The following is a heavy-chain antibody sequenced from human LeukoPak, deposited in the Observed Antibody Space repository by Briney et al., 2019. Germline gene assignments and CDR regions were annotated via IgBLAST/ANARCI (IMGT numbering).Heavy chain of an antibody. CDR2: ISSSSSTI. D-gene: IGHD3-10*01. CDR1: GFTFSSYS. CDR3: AKAAVLLWFGFYFDY. J-gene: IGHJ4*02. V-gene: IGHV3-48*01. Sequence: GGSLRLSCAASGFTFSSYSMKWVRQAPGKGLEWVSYISSSSSTIYYADSVKGRFTISRDNAKNSLYLQMNSLRAEDTAVYYCAKAAVLLWFGFYFDYWGQGTLVTVSS.